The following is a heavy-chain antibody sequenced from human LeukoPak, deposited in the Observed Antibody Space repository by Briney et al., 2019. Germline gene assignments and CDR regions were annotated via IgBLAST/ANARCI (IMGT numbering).Heavy chain of an antibody. Sequence: GGSLRLSCAASGFTFSSYSMNWVRQAPGKGLELVSSISSSSSYIYYADSVKGRFTISRDNAKNPLYLQMNSLRAEDTAVYYCARVYDSSGYFDYWGQGTLVAVSS. CDR3: ARVYDSSGYFDY. V-gene: IGHV3-21*04. CDR1: GFTFSSYS. CDR2: ISSSSSYI. J-gene: IGHJ4*02. D-gene: IGHD3-22*01.